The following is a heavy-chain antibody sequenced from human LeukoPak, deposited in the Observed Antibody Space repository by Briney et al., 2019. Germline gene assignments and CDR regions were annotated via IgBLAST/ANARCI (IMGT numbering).Heavy chain of an antibody. CDR3: ARGDEASQFRAVDY. CDR1: GFTFRGYW. Sequence: GGSLRLSCAASGFTFRGYWMSWVRQAPGKGLEWVANIKEDGSEKNYVDSVKGRFTISRDNAKNSLYLQMNSLRADDTAVYYCARGDEASQFRAVDYWGQGTLVTVSS. J-gene: IGHJ4*02. D-gene: IGHD3-10*01. CDR2: IKEDGSEK. V-gene: IGHV3-7*01.